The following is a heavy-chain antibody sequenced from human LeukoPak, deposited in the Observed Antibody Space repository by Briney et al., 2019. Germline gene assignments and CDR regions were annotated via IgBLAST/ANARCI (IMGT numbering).Heavy chain of an antibody. CDR1: GGSLSGNY. V-gene: IGHV4-34*01. CDR2: INHSGST. D-gene: IGHD6-19*01. J-gene: IGHJ4*02. Sequence: SETLSLTCAVYGGSLSGNYWSWIRQPPGKGLEWIGEINHSGSTNYNPSLKSRVKISVDPSKNQLCVKLSSMSAADTAVYYCARQWLVYPLFDYWGQGTLVTV. CDR3: ARQWLVYPLFDY.